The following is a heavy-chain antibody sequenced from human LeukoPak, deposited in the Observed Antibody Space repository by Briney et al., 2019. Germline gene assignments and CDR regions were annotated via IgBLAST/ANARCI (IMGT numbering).Heavy chain of an antibody. V-gene: IGHV3-9*01. CDR3: AKGSYYDSSGYLVY. CDR1: GFTFDDYA. CDR2: ISWNSGSI. Sequence: PGGSLRLSCAASGFTFDDYAMYWVRQAPGKGLEWVSGISWNSGSIGYADSVKGRFTISRDNAKNSLYLQMNSLRAEDTALYYCAKGSYYDSSGYLVYWGQGTLVTVSS. J-gene: IGHJ4*02. D-gene: IGHD3-22*01.